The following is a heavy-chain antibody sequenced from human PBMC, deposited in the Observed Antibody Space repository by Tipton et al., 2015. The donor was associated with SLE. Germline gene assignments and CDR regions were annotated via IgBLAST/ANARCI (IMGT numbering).Heavy chain of an antibody. J-gene: IGHJ4*02. CDR1: GFPFSEYS. CDR2: ISGSGGST. Sequence: SLRLSCAASGFPFSEYSISWVRQPPGKGLEWVSAISGSGGSTYYADSVKGRFTISRDNSKNTLYLQMNSLRAEDTAFYYCAKGLYSVCASPLDYWGQGTLVTVSS. V-gene: IGHV3-23*01. D-gene: IGHD2-21*01. CDR3: AKGLYSVCASPLDY.